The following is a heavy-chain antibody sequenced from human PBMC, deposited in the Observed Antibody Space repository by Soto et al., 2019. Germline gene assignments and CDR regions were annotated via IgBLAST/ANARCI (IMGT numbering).Heavy chain of an antibody. J-gene: IGHJ6*02. CDR2: ISAYNGNT. Sequence: GASVKVSCKASGYTFTSYGISWVRQAPGQGLEWMGWISAYNGNTNYAQKLQGRVTMTTDTSTSTAYMELRSLRSDDTAVYYCAREYRDCSGGSCALQLGVNFYYYYYGMDVWGQGTTVTVSS. V-gene: IGHV1-18*01. CDR3: AREYRDCSGGSCALQLGVNFYYYYYGMDV. CDR1: GYTFTSYG. D-gene: IGHD2-15*01.